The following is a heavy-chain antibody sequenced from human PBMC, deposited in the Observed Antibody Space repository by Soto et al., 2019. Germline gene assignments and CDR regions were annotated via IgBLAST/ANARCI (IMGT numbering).Heavy chain of an antibody. V-gene: IGHV3-74*01. J-gene: IGHJ4*02. Sequence: PGGSLRLSCAASGLTFTNHWMHWVRQAPGKGLVWVSRINSDGSSTSYADSVKGRFTISRDNAKNTLYLQMNSLRVEDTAVYSCSRDLAYSNYGPFDYWGQGTLVTVSS. D-gene: IGHD4-4*01. CDR1: GLTFTNHW. CDR3: SRDLAYSNYGPFDY. CDR2: INSDGSST.